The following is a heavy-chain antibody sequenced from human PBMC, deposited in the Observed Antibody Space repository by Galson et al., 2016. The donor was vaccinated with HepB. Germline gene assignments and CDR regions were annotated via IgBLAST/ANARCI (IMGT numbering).Heavy chain of an antibody. D-gene: IGHD6-6*01. CDR1: GITFSNYG. CDR3: ARDRLPFIAALNYGMDV. CDR2: IGHDGGNK. J-gene: IGHJ6*02. Sequence: SLRLSCAASGITFSNYGMHWVRQAPGKGLEWVAVIGHDGGNKYYADSVKGRFTISRDNSKNTLYVQMNSLRVEDTAVYYCARDRLPFIAALNYGMDVWGQGTTVTVSS. V-gene: IGHV3-33*01.